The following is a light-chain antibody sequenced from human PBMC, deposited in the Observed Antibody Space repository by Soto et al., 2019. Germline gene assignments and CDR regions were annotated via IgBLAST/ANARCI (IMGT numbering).Light chain of an antibody. Sequence: QSVLTQPPSASGSPGQSVTISCTGASNYVSWYQQHPGKAPRLMIFEFTKRPSGVPDRFSGSRSGNTASLTVSGLQAEDEADYYCGSYAGVNIVFGGGTKVTVL. J-gene: IGLJ2*01. CDR2: EFT. CDR3: GSYAGVNIV. CDR1: SNY. V-gene: IGLV2-8*01.